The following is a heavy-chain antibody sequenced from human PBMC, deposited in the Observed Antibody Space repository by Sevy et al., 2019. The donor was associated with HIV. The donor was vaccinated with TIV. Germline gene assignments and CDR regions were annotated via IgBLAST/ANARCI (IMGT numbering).Heavy chain of an antibody. CDR1: GFTFSSYA. CDR3: AKGHIAAAGNFDY. V-gene: IGHV3-23*01. D-gene: IGHD6-13*01. Sequence: GGSLRLSCAASGFTFSSYAMSRVRQAPRKGLEWVSAISGSSGSTYYADSVKGRFTISRDNSKNTLYLQMNSRRAEDTAVYYCAKGHIAAAGNFDYWGQGTLVTVSS. CDR2: ISGSSGST. J-gene: IGHJ4*02.